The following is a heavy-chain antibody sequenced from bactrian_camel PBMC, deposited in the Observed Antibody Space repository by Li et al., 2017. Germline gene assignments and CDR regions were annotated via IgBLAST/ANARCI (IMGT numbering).Heavy chain of an antibody. J-gene: IGHJ6*01. CDR1: GYTSSSFC. CDR2: INSGGGRI. D-gene: IGHD6*01. V-gene: IGHV3S1*01. CDR3: VKGYGGTWYSPFDY. Sequence: HVQLVESGGGSVQAGGSLRLSCTASGYTSSSFCMGWFRQATGKGLEWVSTINSGGGRIYYRDSVKGRFTISTDNAKNTLYLQLNSLKTEDTARYYCVKGYGGTWYSPFDYWGQGTQVTVS.